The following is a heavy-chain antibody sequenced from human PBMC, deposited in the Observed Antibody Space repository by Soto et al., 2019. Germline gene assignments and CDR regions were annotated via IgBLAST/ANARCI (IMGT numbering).Heavy chain of an antibody. Sequence: PGGSLRLSCAASGFTFSSYAMSWVRQAPGKGLEWVSTISGSADSTYYADSVKGRFTISRDNSKNTLYLQMNSLRAEDTAVYYCAKDRRVVAVAAPFDYWGQGTLVTVS. V-gene: IGHV3-23*01. CDR1: GFTFSSYA. J-gene: IGHJ4*02. D-gene: IGHD6-19*01. CDR3: AKDRRVVAVAAPFDY. CDR2: ISGSADST.